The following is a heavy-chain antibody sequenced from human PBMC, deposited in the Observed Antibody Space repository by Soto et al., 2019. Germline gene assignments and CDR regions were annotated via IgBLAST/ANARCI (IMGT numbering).Heavy chain of an antibody. CDR2: ISGSGGST. J-gene: IGHJ3*02. D-gene: IGHD1-7*01. Sequence: GESLKISCAASGFTFSSYAMSWVRQAPGKGLEWVSAISGSGGSTYYADSVKGRFTISRDNSKNTLYLQMNSLRAEDTAVYYCAKDLGALELSLPDAFDIWGQGTMVTVSS. V-gene: IGHV3-23*01. CDR3: AKDLGALELSLPDAFDI. CDR1: GFTFSSYA.